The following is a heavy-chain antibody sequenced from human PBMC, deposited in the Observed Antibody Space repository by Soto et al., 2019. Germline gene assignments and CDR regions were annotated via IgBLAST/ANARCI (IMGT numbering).Heavy chain of an antibody. J-gene: IGHJ3*02. CDR1: GGSISSSNC. CDR3: ARESWSYPEGAFDI. V-gene: IGHV4-4*02. Sequence: QVQLQESGPGLVKTSGTLSLTCAVSGGSISSSNCWSWVRQPPWKGLEWIGEIYHSVSTNYNPSLKSRVTISVDKSKNQFSLKLSSVTAADTAVYYCARESWSYPEGAFDIWGQGTMVTVSS. D-gene: IGHD1-26*01. CDR2: IYHSVST.